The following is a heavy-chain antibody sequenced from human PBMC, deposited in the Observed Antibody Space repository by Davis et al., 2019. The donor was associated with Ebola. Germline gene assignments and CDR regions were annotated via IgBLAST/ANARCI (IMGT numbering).Heavy chain of an antibody. D-gene: IGHD4-17*01. CDR3: ARGSIYGDYAH. CDR1: GGSVSSGYYY. CDR2: IYYSGST. J-gene: IGHJ4*02. Sequence: MPGGSLRLSCTVSGGSVSSGYYYWSWVRQPPGKGLEWIGYIYYSGSTNYNPSLKSRVTISVDTSKNQFSLKLSSVTAADTAVYYCARGSIYGDYAHWGQGTLVIVSS. V-gene: IGHV4-61*01.